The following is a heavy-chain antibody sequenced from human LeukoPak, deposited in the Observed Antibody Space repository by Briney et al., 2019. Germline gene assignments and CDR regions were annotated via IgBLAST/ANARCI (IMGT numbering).Heavy chain of an antibody. D-gene: IGHD4-17*01. J-gene: IGHJ6*03. CDR2: MNPNSGNT. CDR3: ARTVTTHPIYYYYMDV. Sequence: ASVKVSCKASGYTFTSYDINWVRQATGQGLEWMGWMNPNSGNTGYAQKFQGRVTITRNTSISTAYMELSSLRSEDTAVDYCARTVTTHPIYYYYMDVWGKGTTVTVSS. V-gene: IGHV1-8*03. CDR1: GYTFTSYD.